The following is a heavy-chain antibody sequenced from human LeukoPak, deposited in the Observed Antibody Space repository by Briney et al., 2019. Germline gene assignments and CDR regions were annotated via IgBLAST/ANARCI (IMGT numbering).Heavy chain of an antibody. CDR2: IHPTDSQT. Sequence: GESLKISCYDSGYHFANFWIGWVRQMHGKGLEWMGIIHPTDSQTLYSPSFQGQVNISVDRSINTAYLQWSSLKASDTAMYYCARRAYSGSGSSDYWGQGTLVTVSS. J-gene: IGHJ4*02. V-gene: IGHV5-51*01. CDR1: GYHFANFW. D-gene: IGHD3-10*01. CDR3: ARRAYSGSGSSDY.